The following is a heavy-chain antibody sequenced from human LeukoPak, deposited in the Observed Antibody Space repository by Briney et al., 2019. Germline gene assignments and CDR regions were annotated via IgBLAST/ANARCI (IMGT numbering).Heavy chain of an antibody. Sequence: PSETLSLTCTVSGGSINNNNYYWGWIRQPPGKGLEWIGSIYYSGSTYYNPSPKSRVTISVDTSKNQFSLKLSSVTAADTAVYYCASDQLRRGVAPSRAVAGIGSWFDPWGQGTMVTVSS. J-gene: IGHJ3*01. D-gene: IGHD6-19*01. CDR3: ASDQLRRGVAPSRAVAGIGSWFDP. V-gene: IGHV4-39*01. CDR2: IYYSGST. CDR1: GGSINNNNYY.